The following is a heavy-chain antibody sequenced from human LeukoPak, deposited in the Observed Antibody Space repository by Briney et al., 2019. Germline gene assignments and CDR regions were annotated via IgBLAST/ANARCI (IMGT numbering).Heavy chain of an antibody. CDR1: GYTFTGYY. V-gene: IGHV1-2*02. CDR2: INPNSGGT. CDR3: ARAPARIAAGRIRYYYYYMDV. D-gene: IGHD6-13*01. J-gene: IGHJ6*03. Sequence: GASVKVSCKASGYTFTGYYMHWVRQAPGQGLEWMGWINPNSGGTNYAQKFQGRVTMTRDTSISTAYMELSRLRSDDTAVYYCARAPARIAAGRIRYYYYYMDVWGKGTTVTVSS.